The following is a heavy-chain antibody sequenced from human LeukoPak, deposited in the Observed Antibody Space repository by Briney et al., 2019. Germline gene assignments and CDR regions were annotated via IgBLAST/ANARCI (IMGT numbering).Heavy chain of an antibody. V-gene: IGHV3-74*01. CDR1: GFTFSSYW. Sequence: GGSLRLSCAASGFTFSSYWMHWVRQAPGKGLAWVSRINSDGSSTSYADSVKGRFTISRDNAKNTLYLQMNSLRAEDTAVYYCATQQLVRFVLRFQHWGQGTLVTVSS. CDR3: ATQQLVRFVLRFQH. D-gene: IGHD6-13*01. CDR2: INSDGSST. J-gene: IGHJ1*01.